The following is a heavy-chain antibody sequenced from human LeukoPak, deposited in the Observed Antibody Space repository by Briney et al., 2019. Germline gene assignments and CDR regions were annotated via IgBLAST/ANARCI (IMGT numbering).Heavy chain of an antibody. D-gene: IGHD6-19*01. CDR2: INHSGST. CDR1: GGSFSGYY. CDR3: ARLGGSGWYDGYFQH. Sequence: KASETLSLTCAVYGGSFSGYYWSWIRQPPGKGLEWIGEINHSGSTNYNPSLKSRVTISVDTSKNQFSLKLSSVTAADTAVYYCARLGGSGWYDGYFQHWGQGTLVTVSS. J-gene: IGHJ1*01. V-gene: IGHV4-34*01.